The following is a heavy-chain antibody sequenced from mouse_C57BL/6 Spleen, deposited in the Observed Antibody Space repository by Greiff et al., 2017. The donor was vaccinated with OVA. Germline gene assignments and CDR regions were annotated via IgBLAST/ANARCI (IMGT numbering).Heavy chain of an antibody. J-gene: IGHJ3*01. V-gene: IGHV1-61*01. CDR3: ARPYYDYGGFAY. Sequence: VQLQQPGAELVRPGSSVKLSCKASGYTFTSYWMDWVKQRPGQGLEWIGNIYPSDSETHYNQKFKDKATLTVDKSSSTAYMQLSSLTSEDSAVYYCARPYYDYGGFAYWGQGTLVTVSA. CDR2: IYPSDSET. D-gene: IGHD2-4*01. CDR1: GYTFTSYW.